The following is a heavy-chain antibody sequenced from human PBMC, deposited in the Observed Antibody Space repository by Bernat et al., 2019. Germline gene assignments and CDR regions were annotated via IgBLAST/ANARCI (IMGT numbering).Heavy chain of an antibody. J-gene: IGHJ2*01. CDR3: ASVFGGNSAYWYFDL. D-gene: IGHD4-23*01. CDR1: GGSISSYY. Sequence: QVQLQESGPGLVKPSETLSLTCTVSGGSISSYYWSWIRQPPGKGLEWIGYIYYSGSTNYNPSLKSRVTISVATSKTLFSLKLTSVTAADTAVYYCASVFGGNSAYWYFDLWGRGTLVTVSS. CDR2: IYYSGST. V-gene: IGHV4-59*01.